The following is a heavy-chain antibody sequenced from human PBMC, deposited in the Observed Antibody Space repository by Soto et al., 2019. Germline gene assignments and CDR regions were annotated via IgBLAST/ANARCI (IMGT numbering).Heavy chain of an antibody. D-gene: IGHD5-18*01. Sequence: SETLSLTCAVSGGSISSGGYSWSWIRQPPGKGLEWIGYIYHSGSTYYNPSLKSRVTISVDRSKSQFSLKLSSVTAADTAVYYCARVRGYSYGSPFDYWGQGTLVTVSS. J-gene: IGHJ4*02. CDR3: ARVRGYSYGSPFDY. V-gene: IGHV4-30-2*01. CDR2: IYHSGST. CDR1: GGSISSGGYS.